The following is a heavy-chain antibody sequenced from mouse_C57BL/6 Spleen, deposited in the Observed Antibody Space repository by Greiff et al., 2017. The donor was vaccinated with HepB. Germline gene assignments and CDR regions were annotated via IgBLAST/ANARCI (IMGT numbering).Heavy chain of an antibody. J-gene: IGHJ2*02. CDR1: GYTFTSYW. CDR2: IDPNSGGT. Sequence: QVQLKQPGAELVKPGASVKLSCKASGYTFTSYWMNWVKQRPGRGLEWIGRIDPNSGGTKYNEKFKSKATLTVDKPSSTAYMQRSSLTSEDSAVYYGGRSSDGYDVDYWGQGTSVTVSS. CDR3: GRSSDGYDVDY. D-gene: IGHD2-3*01. V-gene: IGHV1-72*01.